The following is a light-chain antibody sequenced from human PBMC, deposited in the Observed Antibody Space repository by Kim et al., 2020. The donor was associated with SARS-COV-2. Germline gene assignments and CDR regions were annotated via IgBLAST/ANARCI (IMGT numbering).Light chain of an antibody. CDR3: ISFTTSDTWV. J-gene: IGLJ3*02. Sequence: GQSSTNSCTGTTSDVGRYDYVSWFQQHPGRTPKDIIYDVTERPAGVSNRFSGSKSGNTASLTISGLQAEDEADYYCISFTTSDTWVFGGGTQLTVL. V-gene: IGLV2-14*03. CDR2: DVT. CDR1: TSDVGRYDY.